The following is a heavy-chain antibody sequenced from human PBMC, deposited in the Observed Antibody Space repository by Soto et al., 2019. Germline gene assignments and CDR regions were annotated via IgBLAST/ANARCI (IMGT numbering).Heavy chain of an antibody. Sequence: QVQLVQSGAEVKKPGASVKVSCKASGYTFTGYYMHWVRQAPGQGLEWMGWINPNSGGTNYAQKYPACITMTRDTSISTAYMELSRLRSDDTSVYYCARGPGIQLWFRAPAWFDPWGQGTLVTVSS. D-gene: IGHD5-18*01. CDR3: ARGPGIQLWFRAPAWFDP. CDR2: INPNSGGT. V-gene: IGHV1-2*04. CDR1: GYTFTGYY. J-gene: IGHJ5*02.